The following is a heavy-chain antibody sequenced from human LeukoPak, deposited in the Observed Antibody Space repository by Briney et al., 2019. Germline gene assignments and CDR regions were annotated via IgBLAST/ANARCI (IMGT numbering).Heavy chain of an antibody. J-gene: IGHJ3*02. D-gene: IGHD3-22*01. Sequence: GGSLRLSCAASGFTFSSYSMNWVRQAPGKGLEWVSSISSSSGDIYYADSVKGRFTISRDNAKNSLYLQMNSLRAEDTAVYYCARSIADDAFDIWGQGTMVTVSS. CDR1: GFTFSSYS. CDR3: ARSIADDAFDI. CDR2: ISSSSGDI. V-gene: IGHV3-21*01.